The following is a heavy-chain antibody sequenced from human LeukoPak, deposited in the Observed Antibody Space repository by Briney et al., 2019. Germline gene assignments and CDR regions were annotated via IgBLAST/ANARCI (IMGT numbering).Heavy chain of an antibody. D-gene: IGHD6-19*01. CDR1: GGSISSYY. J-gene: IGHJ3*02. V-gene: IGHV4-59*01. Sequence: PSETLSPTCTVSGGSISSYYWSWIRQPPGKGLEWIGYIYYSGSTNYNPSLKSRVTISVDTSKNQFSLKLSSVTAADTAVYYCARDLLTSSQYSSGWYDAFDIWGQGTMVTVSS. CDR3: ARDLLTSSQYSSGWYDAFDI. CDR2: IYYSGST.